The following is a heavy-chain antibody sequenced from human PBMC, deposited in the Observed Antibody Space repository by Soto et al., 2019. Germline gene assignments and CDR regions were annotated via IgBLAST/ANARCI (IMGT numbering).Heavy chain of an antibody. D-gene: IGHD3-3*01. CDR2: INHSGST. V-gene: IGHV4-34*01. J-gene: IGHJ6*02. CDR3: ARLGLRFLEWLPYYGMDV. CDR1: GGSFSGYY. Sequence: NPSETLSLTCAVYGGSFSGYYWSWIRQPPGKGLEWIGEINHSGSTNYNPSLKSRVTISVDTSKNQFSLKLSSVTAADTAVYYCARLGLRFLEWLPYYGMDVWGQGTTVTVSS.